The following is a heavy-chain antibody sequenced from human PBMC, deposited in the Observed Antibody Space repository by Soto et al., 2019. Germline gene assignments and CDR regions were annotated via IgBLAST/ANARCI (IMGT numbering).Heavy chain of an antibody. D-gene: IGHD1-20*01. Sequence: SVKVSCKASGGTFSSYAISWVRQAPGQGLEWMGGIIPIFGTANYAQKFQGRVTITADESTSTAYMELSSLRSEETAVYYCATEARPTVYSNCFDTWGQGTLVTVSS. V-gene: IGHV1-69*13. J-gene: IGHJ5*02. CDR3: ATEARPTVYSNCFDT. CDR1: GGTFSSYA. CDR2: IIPIFGTA.